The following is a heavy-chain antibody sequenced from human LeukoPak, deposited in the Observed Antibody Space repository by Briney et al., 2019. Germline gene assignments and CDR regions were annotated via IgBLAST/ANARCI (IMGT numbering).Heavy chain of an antibody. D-gene: IGHD6-13*01. Sequence: GGSLRLSCAASGFTFSSYGMHWVRQAPGKGLDWVAFIHHDGSNKYYADSVRGRFTISRDNSKNTLYLQMNSLRAEDTAVYYCAVSPGYSSSWYNYFDYWGQGTLVTVSS. CDR3: AVSPGYSSSWYNYFDY. CDR1: GFTFSSYG. V-gene: IGHV3-30*02. CDR2: IHHDGSNK. J-gene: IGHJ4*02.